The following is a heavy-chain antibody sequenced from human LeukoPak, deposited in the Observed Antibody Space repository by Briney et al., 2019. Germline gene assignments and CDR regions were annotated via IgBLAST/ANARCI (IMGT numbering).Heavy chain of an antibody. J-gene: IGHJ4*02. CDR1: GDSISTSNSY. D-gene: IGHD6-19*01. Sequence: PSETPSLTCTVSGDSISTSNSYWGWIRQPPGKGLEWIGSIYYSGSTYYNPSLKSRVTISVDTSKNQFSLKLSSVTAADTAVYYCARRHSSGWRTFFDYWGQGTLVTVSS. V-gene: IGHV4-39*01. CDR2: IYYSGST. CDR3: ARRHSSGWRTFFDY.